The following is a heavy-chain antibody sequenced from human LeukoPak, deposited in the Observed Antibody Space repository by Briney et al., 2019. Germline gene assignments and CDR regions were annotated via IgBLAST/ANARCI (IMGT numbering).Heavy chain of an antibody. CDR3: AKDTHRGYY. CDR2: ISYDGSNK. Sequence: SGGSLRLSCAASGFTFSSYGMHWVRQAPGKGLEWVAVISYDGSNKYYADSVRGRFTISRDNSKNTLYLQMNSLRAEDTAVYYCAKDTHRGYYWGQGTLVTVSS. D-gene: IGHD1-14*01. J-gene: IGHJ4*02. V-gene: IGHV3-30*18. CDR1: GFTFSSYG.